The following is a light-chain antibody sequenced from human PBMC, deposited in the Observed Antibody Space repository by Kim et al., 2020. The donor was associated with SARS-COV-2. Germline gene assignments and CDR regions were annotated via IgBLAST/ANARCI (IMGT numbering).Light chain of an antibody. V-gene: IGKV1-27*01. CDR1: QGISNY. CDR3: QNYNSAPQT. J-gene: IGKJ1*01. Sequence: DIQMTQSPSSLSASVGDRVTITCRASQGISNYLAWYQQKPGEVPQLLIYGASTLQSGVPSRFSGSGSGTDFTLTISSLQPEDVATYYCQNYNSAPQTFGQGTKVDIK. CDR2: GAS.